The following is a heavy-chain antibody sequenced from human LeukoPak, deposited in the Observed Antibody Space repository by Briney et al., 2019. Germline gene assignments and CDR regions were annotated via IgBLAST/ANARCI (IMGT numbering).Heavy chain of an antibody. CDR3: ARDRVYYGSGSSGFDP. J-gene: IGHJ5*02. CDR2: TYYSGST. D-gene: IGHD3-10*01. Sequence: SETLSLTCTVSGGSISSSSYYWGWIRQPPGKGLEWIGSTYYSGSTYYNPSLKSRVTISVDTSKNQFSLKLSSVTAADTAVYYCARDRVYYGSGSSGFDPWGQGTLVTVSS. V-gene: IGHV4-39*07. CDR1: GGSISSSSYY.